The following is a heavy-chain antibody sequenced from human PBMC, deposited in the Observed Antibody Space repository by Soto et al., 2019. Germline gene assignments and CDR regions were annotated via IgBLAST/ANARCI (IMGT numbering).Heavy chain of an antibody. CDR2: ISYDGSNK. CDR3: AKRGRGDGDDY. D-gene: IGHD3-10*01. J-gene: IGHJ4*02. Sequence: PGGSLRLSCAASGLTFSNYAMHWVRQAPGKGLEWVAVISYDGSNKYYADSVKGRFTISRDNSKNTLYLQMNSLRPEDTALYYCAKRGRGDGDDYWGQGTLVTVSS. V-gene: IGHV3-30*18. CDR1: GLTFSNYA.